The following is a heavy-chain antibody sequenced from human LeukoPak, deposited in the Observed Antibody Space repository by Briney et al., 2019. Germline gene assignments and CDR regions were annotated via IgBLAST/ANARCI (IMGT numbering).Heavy chain of an antibody. CDR2: IYYSGST. CDR3: ARERDGYSPFDY. Sequence: SETLSLTCAVCGGSISSYYWSWIRQPPGKGLEWIGYIYYSGSTNYNPSLKSRVTISVDTSKNQFSLKLSSVTAADTAVYYCARERDGYSPFDYWGQGSLVTVSS. D-gene: IGHD5-24*01. CDR1: GGSISSYY. J-gene: IGHJ4*02. V-gene: IGHV4-59*12.